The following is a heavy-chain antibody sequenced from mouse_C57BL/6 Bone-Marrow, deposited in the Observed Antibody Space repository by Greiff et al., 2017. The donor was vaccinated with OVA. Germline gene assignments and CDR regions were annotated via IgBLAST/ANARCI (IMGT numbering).Heavy chain of an antibody. V-gene: IGHV1-18*01. CDR3: ARGPYDYLFAY. CDR1: GYTFTDYN. J-gene: IGHJ3*01. CDR2: INPNNGGT. D-gene: IGHD2-4*01. Sequence: VHVKQSGPELVKPGASVKIPCKASGYTFTDYNMDWVKQSHGKSLEWIGDINPNNGGTIYNQKFKGKATLTVDKSSSTAYMELRSLTSEDTAVYYCARGPYDYLFAYWGQGTLVTVSA.